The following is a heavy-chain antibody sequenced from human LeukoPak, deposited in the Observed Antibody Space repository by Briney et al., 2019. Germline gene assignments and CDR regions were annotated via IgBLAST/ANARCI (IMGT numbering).Heavy chain of an antibody. CDR3: ARAGGYSYGPRTYYFDY. CDR1: GFTASSNY. Sequence: GGSLRLSCAASGFTASSNYMSWVRQAPGKGLEWVSVIYSGGSTYYADSVKGRFTISRDNSKDTLYLQMNSLRAEDTAVYYCARAGGYSYGPRTYYFDYWGQGTLVTVTS. J-gene: IGHJ4*02. CDR2: IYSGGST. D-gene: IGHD5-18*01. V-gene: IGHV3-53*01.